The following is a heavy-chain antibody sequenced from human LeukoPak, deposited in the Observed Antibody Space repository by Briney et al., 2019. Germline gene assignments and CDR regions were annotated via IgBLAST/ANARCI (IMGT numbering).Heavy chain of an antibody. V-gene: IGHV3-30*14. CDR1: GFTFSSYA. Sequence: PGGSLRLSCAASGFTFSSYAMHWVRQAPGKGLEWVAVISYDGSNKYYADSVKGRFTISRDNSKNTLYLQMNSLRAEDTAVYYCARYGVPVTTGLVVFPYYYYGMDVWGQGTTVTVSS. J-gene: IGHJ6*02. CDR3: ARYGVPVTTGLVVFPYYYYGMDV. D-gene: IGHD4-17*01. CDR2: ISYDGSNK.